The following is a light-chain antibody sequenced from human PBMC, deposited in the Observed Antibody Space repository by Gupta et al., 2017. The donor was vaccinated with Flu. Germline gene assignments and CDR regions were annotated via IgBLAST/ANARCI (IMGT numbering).Light chain of an antibody. CDR3: QSYDSSLSGSEV. V-gene: IGLV1-40*01. CDR1: QSNIGAGYD. CDR2: GNS. Sequence: QSVLTPPPSVSVAPGHRVPNPCPGRQSNIGAGYDVHWYQQLPGTAPKLLVYGNSNRPSGVPDRFSGAKSGTSASLAITGLQAEDEADYYCQSYDSSLSGSEVFGGGTKLTVL. J-gene: IGLJ3*02.